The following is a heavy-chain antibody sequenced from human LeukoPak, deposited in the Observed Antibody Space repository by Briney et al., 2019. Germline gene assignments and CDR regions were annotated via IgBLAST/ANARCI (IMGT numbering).Heavy chain of an antibody. J-gene: IGHJ3*02. CDR3: ARGHPVVMSPNAFDI. CDR1: GFTFSNYW. V-gene: IGHV3-74*01. D-gene: IGHD2-21*01. Sequence: GGSLRLSCAASGFTFSNYWMHWVRQAPGKGLVWVARMNSDGGSITYADSVKGRFTISRDNAKNTLYLQVNSLTADDTAVYYCARGHPVVMSPNAFDIWGQGTMVTVSS. CDR2: MNSDGGSI.